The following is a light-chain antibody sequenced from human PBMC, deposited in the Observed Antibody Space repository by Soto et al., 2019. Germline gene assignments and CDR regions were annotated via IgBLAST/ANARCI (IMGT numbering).Light chain of an antibody. CDR3: QQYNTWRT. V-gene: IGKV3-15*01. Sequence: EILMTQSPATLSVSPGERATLSCRASQSISSNLAWFQQKPGQAPRLLIYGASTRAAGIPARFSGSGSGTEFTLTISSLQSEDFAVYYCQQYNTWRTFCQGTKVEIK. J-gene: IGKJ1*01. CDR2: GAS. CDR1: QSISSN.